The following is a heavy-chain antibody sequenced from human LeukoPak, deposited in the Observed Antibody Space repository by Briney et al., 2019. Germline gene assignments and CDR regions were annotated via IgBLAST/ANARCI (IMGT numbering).Heavy chain of an antibody. J-gene: IGHJ4*02. Sequence: GGSLRLSCEASGFTFSNYATSWVRQAPARGLEWVSSLRGDGDTFYADSVKGRFTLSRDDSRNTVYLHLNNLRVEDTAVYYCAKASWVSSADAVLWGQGTLVTVYS. CDR1: GFTFSNYA. D-gene: IGHD3-16*01. CDR3: AKASWVSSADAVL. V-gene: IGHV3-23*01. CDR2: LRGDGDT.